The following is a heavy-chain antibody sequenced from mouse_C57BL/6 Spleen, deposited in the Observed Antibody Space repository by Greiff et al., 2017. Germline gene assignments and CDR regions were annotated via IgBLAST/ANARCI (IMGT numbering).Heavy chain of an antibody. CDR3: ARETGAAAWFAY. J-gene: IGHJ3*01. V-gene: IGHV1-82*01. CDR2: IYPGDGDT. CDR1: SYAFSSSW. D-gene: IGHD3-2*01. Sequence: QVQLQQSGPELVKPGASVKISCKASSYAFSSSWMNWVKQRPGKGLEWIGRIYPGDGDTNYNGKFKGKATLTADKASSTAYMQLSSLTSEDSAVYFCARETGAAAWFAYWGQGTLVTVSA.